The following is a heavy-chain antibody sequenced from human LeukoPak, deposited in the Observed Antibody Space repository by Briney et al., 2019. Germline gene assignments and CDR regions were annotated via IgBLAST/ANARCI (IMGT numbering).Heavy chain of an antibody. V-gene: IGHV3-9*01. Sequence: GGSLRLSCAASGFTFDDYAMHWVRQAPGKGLEWVSGISWNSGSIGYADSVKGRFTISRDNAKNSLYLQMNSLRAEDTALYYCAKAGGYSSSWPLDYWGQETLVTVST. D-gene: IGHD6-13*01. CDR1: GFTFDDYA. CDR2: ISWNSGSI. J-gene: IGHJ4*02. CDR3: AKAGGYSSSWPLDY.